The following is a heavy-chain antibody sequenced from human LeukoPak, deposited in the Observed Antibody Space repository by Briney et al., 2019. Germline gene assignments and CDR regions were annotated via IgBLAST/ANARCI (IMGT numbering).Heavy chain of an antibody. CDR1: GYTFTSYD. CDR3: ARDVARWGGCDV. V-gene: IGHV1-8*01. J-gene: IGHJ6*02. Sequence: ASVKVSCKASGYTFTSYDINWVRQATGQGLEWMGWMNPNSGNTGYAQKFQGRVTMTRNTSISTAYMELSSLRSEDTAVYYCARDVARWGGCDVWGQGTTVTVSS. D-gene: IGHD3-16*01. CDR2: MNPNSGNT.